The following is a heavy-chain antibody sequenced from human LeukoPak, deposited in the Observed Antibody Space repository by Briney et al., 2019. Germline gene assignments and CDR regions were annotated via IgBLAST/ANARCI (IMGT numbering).Heavy chain of an antibody. CDR1: GGSFSGYY. Sequence: SETLSLTCAVYGGSFSGYYWSWIRQPPGKGLEWIGEINHSGSTNYNPSLKSRVTISVDTSKNQFSLKLSSVTAADTAVYYCARVELGQLVLPNWFDPWGQGTPVTVSS. D-gene: IGHD6-13*01. J-gene: IGHJ5*02. CDR2: INHSGST. V-gene: IGHV4-34*01. CDR3: ARVELGQLVLPNWFDP.